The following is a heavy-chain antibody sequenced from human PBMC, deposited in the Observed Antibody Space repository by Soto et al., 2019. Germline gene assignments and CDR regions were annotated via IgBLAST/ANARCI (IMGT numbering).Heavy chain of an antibody. CDR3: SKGRWTVGHCSGGSCYDGMDV. J-gene: IGHJ6*02. CDR2: INPKNGDT. V-gene: IGHV1-2*02. CDR1: GYTFIGFS. Sequence: QEQLVQSGPEVKKPGASVKVSCESSGYTFIGFSLHWVRQAPGQGLEWMGWINPKNGDTYYAQKFQGTVTMTRDTSINTVYMELNSLKSDDTAVYYCSKGRWTVGHCSGGSCYDGMDVWGQGTTVTVSS. D-gene: IGHD2-15*01.